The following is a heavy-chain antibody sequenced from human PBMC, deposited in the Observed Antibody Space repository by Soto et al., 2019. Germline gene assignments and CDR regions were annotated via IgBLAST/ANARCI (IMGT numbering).Heavy chain of an antibody. CDR3: ASWLKGPDIVFYYYGMDV. J-gene: IGHJ6*02. D-gene: IGHD5-12*01. V-gene: IGHV1-69*12. Sequence: QVQLVQSGAEVKKPGSSVKVSCKASGGAFSYYAFSWVRQAPGQGLEWLGGIMPIFRAPDYAQKFQGRVTITADEFTRTAYMEMNSLSSEDTAVYYCASWLKGPDIVFYYYGMDVWGQGTTVTVS. CDR2: IMPIFRAP. CDR1: GGAFSYYA.